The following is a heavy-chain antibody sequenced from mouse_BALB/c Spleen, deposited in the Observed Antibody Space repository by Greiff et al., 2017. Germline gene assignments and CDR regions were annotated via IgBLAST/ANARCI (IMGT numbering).Heavy chain of an antibody. D-gene: IGHD2-3*01. CDR3: ARPVTSYAMDY. Sequence: EVKVVESGGGLVKLGGSLKLSCAASGFTFSSYYMSWVRQTPEKRLELVAAINSNGGSTYYPDTVKGRFTISRDNAKNTLYLQMSSLKSEDTALYYCARPVTSYAMDYWGQGTSVTVSS. J-gene: IGHJ4*01. V-gene: IGHV5-6-2*01. CDR2: INSNGGST. CDR1: GFTFSSYY.